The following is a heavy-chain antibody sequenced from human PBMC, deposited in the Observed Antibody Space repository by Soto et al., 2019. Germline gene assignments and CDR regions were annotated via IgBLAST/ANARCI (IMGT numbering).Heavy chain of an antibody. CDR3: ARDQGGPFDY. Sequence: SETLSLTCTVSGGSFSTYYWSWIRQPPGKGLEWIGYIYYSGSTKSNPSLKSRVTLSVDTSKNQFSLKLSCVTAADTAVYYCARDQGGPFDYWGQGTLVTVSS. V-gene: IGHV4-59*01. CDR2: IYYSGST. CDR1: GGSFSTYY. D-gene: IGHD2-15*01. J-gene: IGHJ4*02.